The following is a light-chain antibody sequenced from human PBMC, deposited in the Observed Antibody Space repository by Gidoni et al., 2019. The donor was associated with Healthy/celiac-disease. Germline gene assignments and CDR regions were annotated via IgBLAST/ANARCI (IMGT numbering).Light chain of an antibody. CDR3: QQSYSTPHS. CDR1: QSISSY. V-gene: IGKV1-39*01. Sequence: IQTTQSPSSLSASVGERVTITCRASQSISSYLNLYQQKPGKAPKLLIYAASSLQSGVPSRFSGSGSGTDFTLTISSLQPEDFATYYCQQSYSTPHSFGQXTKVEIK. CDR2: AAS. J-gene: IGKJ2*03.